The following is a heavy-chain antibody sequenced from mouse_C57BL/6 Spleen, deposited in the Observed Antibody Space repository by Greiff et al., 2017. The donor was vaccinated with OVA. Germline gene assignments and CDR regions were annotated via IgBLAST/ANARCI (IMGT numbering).Heavy chain of an antibody. V-gene: IGHV5-4*03. D-gene: IGHD1-1*01. J-gene: IGHJ1*03. CDR1: GFTFSSYA. CDR2: ISDGGSYT. Sequence: EVQLQQSGGGLVKPGGSLKLSCAASGFTFSSYAMSWVRQTPEKRLEWVATISDGGSYTYYPDNVKGRFTISRDNAKNNLYLQMSHLKSEDTAMYYCARRYGSSYWYFDVWGTGTTVTVSS. CDR3: ARRYGSSYWYFDV.